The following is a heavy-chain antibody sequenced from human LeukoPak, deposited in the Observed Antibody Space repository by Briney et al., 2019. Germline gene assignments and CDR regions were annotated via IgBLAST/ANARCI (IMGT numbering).Heavy chain of an antibody. V-gene: IGHV3-53*01. Sequence: GGSLRLSCAASGFTVSSNFMSWVRQAPGKGLEWVSVIYSGGTTYFADSVKGRLNISIDNSKNTLSLQMDNLRVEDTAVYYCARDGYGNNYRDVWGKGTTVTVSS. CDR3: ARDGYGNNYRDV. CDR1: GFTVSSNF. J-gene: IGHJ6*03. CDR2: IYSGGTT. D-gene: IGHD1/OR15-1a*01.